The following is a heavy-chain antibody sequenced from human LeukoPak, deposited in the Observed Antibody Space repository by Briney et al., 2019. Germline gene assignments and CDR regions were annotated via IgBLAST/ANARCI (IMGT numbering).Heavy chain of an antibody. CDR2: IYYSGST. J-gene: IGHJ4*02. CDR3: ARGRFLEWPFDY. CDR1: GGSISSYY. D-gene: IGHD3-3*01. V-gene: IGHV4-59*01. Sequence: SETLSLTCTVSGGSISSYYWSWIRQPPGKGLEWIGYIYYSGSTNYNPSLKSRVTISVDTSKNQFSLKLSSVTAADTAVYYCARGRFLEWPFDYWGQGTLVTVSS.